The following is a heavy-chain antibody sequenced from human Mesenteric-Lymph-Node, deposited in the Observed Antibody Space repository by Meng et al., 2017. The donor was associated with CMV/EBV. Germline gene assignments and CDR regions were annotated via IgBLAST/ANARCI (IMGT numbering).Heavy chain of an antibody. CDR2: IKSKIDGGTT. V-gene: IGHV3-15*01. Sequence: SGFTFSSAWMNWVRQAPGKGLEWVGRIKSKIDGGTTDYAAPVKGRFTISRDDSKNTLYLQMNSLKTEDTGVYYCTTADCSSKSCPLYWGQGTLVTVSS. J-gene: IGHJ4*02. D-gene: IGHD2-2*01. CDR1: GFTFSSAW. CDR3: TTADCSSKSCPLY.